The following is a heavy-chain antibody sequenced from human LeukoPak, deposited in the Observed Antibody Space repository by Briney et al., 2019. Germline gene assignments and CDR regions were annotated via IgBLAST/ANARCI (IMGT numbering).Heavy chain of an antibody. D-gene: IGHD5-18*01. CDR2: MNHNSGNT. CDR1: GYTFTNYD. J-gene: IGHJ4*02. CDR3: ARSVVRGYSYGF. V-gene: IGHV1-8*01. Sequence: ASVKVSCKASGYTFTNYDINWVRQATGQGLEWMGWMNHNSGNTGYAQKFQGRVTMTRNTSISTAYMELSSLRSEDTAVYYCARSVVRGYSYGFWGQGTLVTVSS.